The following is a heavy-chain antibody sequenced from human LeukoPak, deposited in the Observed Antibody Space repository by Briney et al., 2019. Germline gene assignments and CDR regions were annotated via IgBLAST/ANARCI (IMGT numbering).Heavy chain of an antibody. V-gene: IGHV3-30-3*02. J-gene: IGHJ4*02. CDR2: ISYDGSNK. CDR3: AKSDCTSSSCYTIDY. CDR1: GFTFSSYA. D-gene: IGHD2-2*02. Sequence: GGSLRLSCAASGFTFSSYAMHWVRQAPGKGLEWVAVISYDGSNKYYADSVKGRFTISRDNSKNTLYLQMDSLSPEDTAVYYCAKSDCTSSSCYTIDYWGQGTLVTVSS.